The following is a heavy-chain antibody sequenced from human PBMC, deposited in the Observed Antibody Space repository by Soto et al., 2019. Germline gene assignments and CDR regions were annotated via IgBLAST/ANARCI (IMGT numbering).Heavy chain of an antibody. CDR1: GDRLSDLS. CDR3: ATLPRTIERTPASIWSFDS. CDR2: LDAEDGET. Sequence: DSVKVSCKESGDRLSDLSIHWVRQAPGKGLEWMGGLDAEDGETIYAQKLQGRGTMTEDTSTDTAYMELSSLTSEETAMYYCATLPRTIERTPASIWSFDSWGQGTLLTASS. J-gene: IGHJ4*02. V-gene: IGHV1-24*01. D-gene: IGHD2-2*01.